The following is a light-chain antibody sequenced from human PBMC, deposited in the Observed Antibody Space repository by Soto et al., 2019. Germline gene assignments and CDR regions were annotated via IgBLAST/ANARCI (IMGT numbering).Light chain of an antibody. CDR1: QSVSSN. CDR2: GAS. CDR3: QQYNNWPPLT. V-gene: IGKV3-15*01. J-gene: IGKJ4*01. Sequence: EIVMTQSPATLSVSPGERATLSCRASQSVSSNLAWYQQKPGQAPRLLIYGASTRPTGIPARFSGSGSGIEFTLNISSLQSEDFALYYCQQYNNWPPLTFGGGTKVEIK.